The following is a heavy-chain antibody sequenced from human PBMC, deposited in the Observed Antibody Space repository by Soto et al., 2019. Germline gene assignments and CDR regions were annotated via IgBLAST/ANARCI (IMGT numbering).Heavy chain of an antibody. CDR2: ISPRSGGT. Sequence: ASVKVSCKASGYTFIDYYMHWVRQAPGQGFEWMGRISPRSGGTNYAQKFQGRGTMTCDTSLNTAFMELSSLISEDTAVYYCARPPGYISDWYYFDLWGQGTLVTVSS. CDR3: ARPPGYISDWYYFDL. V-gene: IGHV1-2*02. CDR1: GYTFIDYY. D-gene: IGHD3-9*01. J-gene: IGHJ4*02.